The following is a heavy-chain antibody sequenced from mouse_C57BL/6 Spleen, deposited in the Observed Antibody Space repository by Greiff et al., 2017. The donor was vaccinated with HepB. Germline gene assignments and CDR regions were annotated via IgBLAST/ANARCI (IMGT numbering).Heavy chain of an antibody. J-gene: IGHJ1*03. V-gene: IGHV1-7*01. Sequence: QVQLQQSGAELAKPGASVKLSCKASGYTFTSYWMHWVKQRPGQGLEWIGYINPSSGYTKYNQKFKDKATLTADKSSSTAYMQLSSLTYEDSAVYYCARYCCGSDWDFDVWGTGTTVTVSS. CDR3: ARYCCGSDWDFDV. D-gene: IGHD1-1*01. CDR1: GYTFTSYW. CDR2: INPSSGYT.